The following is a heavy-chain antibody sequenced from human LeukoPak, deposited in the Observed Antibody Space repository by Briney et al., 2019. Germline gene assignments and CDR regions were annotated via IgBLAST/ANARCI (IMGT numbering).Heavy chain of an antibody. CDR3: AKDGLYFDGSTHIYHFDS. CDR1: GFSFGGYA. CDR2: ITYNGAAT. D-gene: IGHD3-9*01. V-gene: IGHV3-23*01. Sequence: GGSLRLSCAASGFSFGGYAMTWVRQAPGKGLEWVSSITYNGAATYYLDSVKARFTISRDNSRSTLYLQMDSLTAEDTALYYCAKDGLYFDGSTHIYHFDSWGQGTLVAVSS. J-gene: IGHJ4*02.